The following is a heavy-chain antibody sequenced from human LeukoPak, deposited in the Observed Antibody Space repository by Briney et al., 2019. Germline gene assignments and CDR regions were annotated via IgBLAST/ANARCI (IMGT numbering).Heavy chain of an antibody. D-gene: IGHD4-17*01. V-gene: IGHV1-18*01. J-gene: IGHJ4*02. CDR1: GYTFTSYG. CDR3: ARPHSYGSTYFDC. CDR2: ISTYNTNT. Sequence: ASVNVSCKASGYTFTSYGLTWVRQAPGQGLEWMGWISTYNTNTYYAQGLQGRASMTTDTSTSTVYMELRSLRSDDTAVYYCARPHSYGSTYFDCWGQGTLVTVSS.